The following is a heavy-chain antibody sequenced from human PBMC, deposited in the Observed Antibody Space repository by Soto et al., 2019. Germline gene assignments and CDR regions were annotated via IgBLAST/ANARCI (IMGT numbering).Heavy chain of an antibody. CDR3: ARDRPYGDPNWFDP. D-gene: IGHD4-17*01. Sequence: GGSLRLACVASGFAFSTYNMNWVRHAPGKGPEWVSSINGRGNYIYYADSVEGRFTVSRDTSKSTLNLQMNNLRPNDSAIYYCARDRPYGDPNWFDPWGQGTLVTVSS. V-gene: IGHV3-21*01. J-gene: IGHJ5*02. CDR1: GFAFSTYN. CDR2: INGRGNYI.